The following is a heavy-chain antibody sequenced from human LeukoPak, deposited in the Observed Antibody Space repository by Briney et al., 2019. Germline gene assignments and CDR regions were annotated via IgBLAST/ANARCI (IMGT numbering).Heavy chain of an antibody. Sequence: ASVKVSCTASGYTFTGYYMHWVRQAPGQGLEWMGWINPNSGGTNYAQKFQGRVTMTRDTSISTAYMELSRLRSDDTAVYYCARDEGFDYGGNGGDYWGQGTLVTVSS. CDR3: ARDEGFDYGGNGGDY. J-gene: IGHJ4*02. CDR1: GYTFTGYY. CDR2: INPNSGGT. V-gene: IGHV1-2*02. D-gene: IGHD4-23*01.